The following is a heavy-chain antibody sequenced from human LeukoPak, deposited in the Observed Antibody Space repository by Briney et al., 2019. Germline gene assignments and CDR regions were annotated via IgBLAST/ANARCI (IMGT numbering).Heavy chain of an antibody. CDR1: GGTFSSYA. CDR2: IIPIFGTA. D-gene: IGHD6-13*01. V-gene: IGHV1-69*13. J-gene: IGHJ5*02. CDR3: ARVLNSSSWFGWFDP. Sequence: PVKVFCKASGGTFSSYAISWVRQAPGQGLEWMGGIIPIFGTANYAQKFQGRVTITADESTSTAYMELSSLRSEDTAVYYCARVLNSSSWFGWFDPWGQGTLVTVSS.